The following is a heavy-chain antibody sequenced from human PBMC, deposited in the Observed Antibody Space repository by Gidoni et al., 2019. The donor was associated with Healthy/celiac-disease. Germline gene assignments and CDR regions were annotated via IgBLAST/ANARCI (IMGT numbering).Heavy chain of an antibody. CDR3: ARGVVVVVAATYYFDY. V-gene: IGHV4-4*02. CDR1: GRSISSSNG. D-gene: IGHD2-15*01. CDR2: IDHSGST. J-gene: IGHJ4*02. Sequence: QVQLQESGPGLVKPSGTLSLTCAVAGRSISSSNGWSLVRQPPGKGLEWIGEIDHSGSTNYNPSLKSRVTISVDKSKNQFSLKLSSVTAADTAVDYCARGVVVVVAATYYFDYWGQGTLVTVSS.